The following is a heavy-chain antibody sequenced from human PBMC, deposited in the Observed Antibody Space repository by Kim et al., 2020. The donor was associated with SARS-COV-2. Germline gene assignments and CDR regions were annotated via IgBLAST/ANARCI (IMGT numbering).Heavy chain of an antibody. CDR1: GFTFSRHD. D-gene: IGHD3-10*01. CDR3: AREESGYYGSGNYYKTVDR. Sequence: GGSLRLSCAASGFTFSRHDMHWVSQAPGKGLEWVAAISSDGSNKFYGDSVNGRFTISRDNSRNTLYLQMDSLRVEDTALYYCAREESGYYGSGNYYKTVDRWGQGTLVTVSS. CDR2: ISSDGSNK. J-gene: IGHJ5*02. V-gene: IGHV3-33*05.